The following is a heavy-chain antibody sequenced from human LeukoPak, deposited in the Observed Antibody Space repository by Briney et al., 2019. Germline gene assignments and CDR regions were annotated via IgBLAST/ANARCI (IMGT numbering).Heavy chain of an antibody. V-gene: IGHV3-74*01. D-gene: IGHD3-22*01. Sequence: PGGSLRLSCAASGFTFSSYWMHWVRQAPGKGLVWVSRINSDGSSTSYADSAKGRFTISRDNAKNTLYLQMNSLRAEDTAVYYCARAKGHYDSSGYRNWFDPWGQGTLVTVSS. CDR3: ARAKGHYDSSGYRNWFDP. J-gene: IGHJ5*02. CDR2: INSDGSST. CDR1: GFTFSSYW.